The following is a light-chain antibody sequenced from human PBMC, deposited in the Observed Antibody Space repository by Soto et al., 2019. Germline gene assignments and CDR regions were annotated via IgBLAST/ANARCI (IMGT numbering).Light chain of an antibody. CDR2: LGS. J-gene: IGKJ2*01. CDR1: QSLLHSNGYNY. Sequence: DLVMTQSPLSLPVTPGEPASISCRSSQSLLHSNGYNYLDWYLQKTGESPQLLIYLGSNRASDVPDRRSGSASGADFTLESSRVEAEVVGLYCGMQSLHTPYTCGQGTKLEIK. V-gene: IGKV2-28*01. CDR3: MQSLHTPYT.